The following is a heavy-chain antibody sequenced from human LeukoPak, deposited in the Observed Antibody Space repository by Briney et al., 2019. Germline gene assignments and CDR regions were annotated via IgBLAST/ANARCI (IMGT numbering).Heavy chain of an antibody. CDR3: ARKYYDILTGYDYFDY. Sequence: SETLSLTCAVYGGSFSGYYWSWIRQPPGKGLEWIGEINHSGSTNYNPSLKSRVTISVDTSKNQFSLKLSSVTAADTAVYYRARKYYDILTGYDYFDYWGQGTLVTVSS. V-gene: IGHV4-34*01. D-gene: IGHD3-9*01. CDR1: GGSFSGYY. CDR2: INHSGST. J-gene: IGHJ4*02.